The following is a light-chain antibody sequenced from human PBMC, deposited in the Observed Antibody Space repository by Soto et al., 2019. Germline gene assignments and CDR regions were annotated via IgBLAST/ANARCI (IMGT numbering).Light chain of an antibody. CDR3: QQTYSTPWT. Sequence: DIKMTQSPSSLSASVGDGVTITCRASQSISSNLNWYQQKPGKAPKLMIYAASSLQSGVPSRFSGSASGTDFTLTISSLQPEDVATYHCQQTYSTPWTFDQGTKVDIK. CDR2: AAS. V-gene: IGKV1-39*01. J-gene: IGKJ1*01. CDR1: QSISSN.